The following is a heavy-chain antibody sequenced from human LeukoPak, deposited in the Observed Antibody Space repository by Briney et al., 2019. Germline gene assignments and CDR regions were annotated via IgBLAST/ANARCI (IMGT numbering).Heavy chain of an antibody. CDR3: ARGGFGPWYFDY. CDR1: GGSISSYY. CDR2: IYYSGST. D-gene: IGHD3/OR15-3a*01. Sequence: SETLSLTCTVSGGSISSYYWSWIRQPPEKGLEWIGYIYYSGSTNYNPSLKSRVTISVDTSKNQFSLKLSSVTAADTAVYYCARGGFGPWYFDYWGQGTLVTVSS. V-gene: IGHV4-59*01. J-gene: IGHJ4*02.